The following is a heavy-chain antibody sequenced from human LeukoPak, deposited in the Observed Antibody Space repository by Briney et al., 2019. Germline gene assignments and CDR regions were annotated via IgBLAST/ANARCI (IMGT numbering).Heavy chain of an antibody. CDR2: MNPNSGNT. Sequence: ASVKVSCKASGYTFTGYYMHWVRQATGQGLEWMGWMNPNSGNTGYAQKFQGRVTMTRNTSISTAYMELSSLRSEDTAVYYCARGLIYDILTGTYYYYYGMDVWGQGTTVTVSS. D-gene: IGHD3-9*01. J-gene: IGHJ6*02. V-gene: IGHV1-8*02. CDR1: GYTFTGYY. CDR3: ARGLIYDILTGTYYYYYGMDV.